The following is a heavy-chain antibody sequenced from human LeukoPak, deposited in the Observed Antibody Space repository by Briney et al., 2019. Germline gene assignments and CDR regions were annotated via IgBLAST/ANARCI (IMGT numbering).Heavy chain of an antibody. D-gene: IGHD3-10*01. V-gene: IGHV4-34*01. Sequence: SETLSLTCAVYGGSFSGYYWSWIRQPPGKGLEWIGEINRSGSTDYNPSLKSRVTISVDTSKNQFSLKLSSVTAADTAVYYCARVRRPSITMVRGVIDYWGQGTLVTVSS. CDR3: ARVRRPSITMVRGVIDY. CDR2: INRSGST. J-gene: IGHJ4*02. CDR1: GGSFSGYY.